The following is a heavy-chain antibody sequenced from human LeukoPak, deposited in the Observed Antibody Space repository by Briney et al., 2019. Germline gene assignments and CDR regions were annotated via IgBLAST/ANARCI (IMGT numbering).Heavy chain of an antibody. Sequence: ESSPTLVKPTQTLTLTCTLSGFSLSTRGVGVGWIRQPPGQALEWLALIFWNDDKRYSPSLKSRLTITKDTSKNQVVLTMTNMDPVDTATYYCAHRSIAAAGNVGFDYWGQGTLVTVSS. D-gene: IGHD6-13*01. J-gene: IGHJ4*02. CDR2: IFWNDDK. V-gene: IGHV2-5*01. CDR1: GFSLSTRGVG. CDR3: AHRSIAAAGNVGFDY.